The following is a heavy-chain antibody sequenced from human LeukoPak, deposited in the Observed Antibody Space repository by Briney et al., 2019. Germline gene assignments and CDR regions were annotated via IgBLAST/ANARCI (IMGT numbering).Heavy chain of an antibody. V-gene: IGHV4-59*01. CDR3: ARASWSIAVAGTGLGWFDP. J-gene: IGHJ5*02. Sequence: PSETLSFTCTVSGGSISSYYWSWIRQPPGKGLEWIGYIYYSGSTNYNPSLKSRVTISVDTSKNQFSLKLSSVTAADTAVYYCARASWSIAVAGTGLGWFDPWGQGTLVTVSS. CDR1: GGSISSYY. D-gene: IGHD6-19*01. CDR2: IYYSGST.